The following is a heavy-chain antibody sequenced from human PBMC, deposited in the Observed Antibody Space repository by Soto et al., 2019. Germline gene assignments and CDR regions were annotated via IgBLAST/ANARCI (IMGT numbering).Heavy chain of an antibody. V-gene: IGHV4-59*08. D-gene: IGHD3-9*01. CDR3: ARHSPDFDWLSQFDY. J-gene: IGHJ4*02. Sequence: SETLSLTCTVSGGSISRYYWSWSRQTPGKGLEWIGYIFYFGSTNYNPSLKSRVTLSIDTSKNQLSLKLSSVTAADTAVYYCARHSPDFDWLSQFDYWGQGTLVTVS. CDR1: GGSISRYY. CDR2: IFYFGST.